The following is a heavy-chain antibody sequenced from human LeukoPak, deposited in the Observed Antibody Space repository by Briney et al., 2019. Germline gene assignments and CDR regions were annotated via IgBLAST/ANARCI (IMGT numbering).Heavy chain of an antibody. CDR3: VRDLDFYATDY. CDR2: IGKDGTGN. J-gene: IGHJ4*02. CDR1: GFSLSRYW. Sequence: GGSLRLSCAASGFSLSRYWMSWVRQAPGKGLEWVANIGKDGTGNKYVDSVKGRFIISRDNAKNSVYLEMNSLRADDTAVYYCVRDLDFYATDYWGQGTLVTVSS. D-gene: IGHD2/OR15-2a*01. V-gene: IGHV3-7*01.